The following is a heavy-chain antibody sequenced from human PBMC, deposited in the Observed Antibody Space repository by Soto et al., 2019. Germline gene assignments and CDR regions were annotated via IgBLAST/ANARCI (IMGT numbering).Heavy chain of an antibody. V-gene: IGHV4-39*01. J-gene: IGHJ4*02. CDR1: GGSISSSSYY. D-gene: IGHD1-26*01. CDR3: ARYSGSYTFDY. Sequence: QLQLQESGPGLVKPSETLSLTCTVSGGSISSSSYYWGWIRQPPGKGLEWIGSIYYSGSTYYNPSLKSRVTISVDTSKNQFSLKLSSVTAADTAVYYCARYSGSYTFDYWGQGTLVTVSS. CDR2: IYYSGST.